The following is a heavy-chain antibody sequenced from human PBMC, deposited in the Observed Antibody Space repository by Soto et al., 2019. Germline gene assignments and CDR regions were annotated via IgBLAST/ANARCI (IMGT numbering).Heavy chain of an antibody. V-gene: IGHV3-33*01. Sequence: GGSLRLSCAASGFPFSNYGMHWVRQAPGTGLEWVAFIWYDGGNKYYAESVKGRFTISRDNSKNTLYLQMNSLRAEDTAVYYCARDGDVNTGFGKDYWGQGTLVTVSS. CDR3: ARDGDVNTGFGKDY. CDR1: GFPFSNYG. CDR2: IWYDGGNK. J-gene: IGHJ4*02. D-gene: IGHD3-16*01.